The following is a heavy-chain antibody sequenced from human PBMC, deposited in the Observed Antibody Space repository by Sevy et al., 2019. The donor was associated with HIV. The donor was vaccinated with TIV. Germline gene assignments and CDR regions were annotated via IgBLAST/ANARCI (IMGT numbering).Heavy chain of an antibody. CDR3: ATXAGTGAPDXXGPLDF. J-gene: IGHJ4*02. CDR1: GXTFSSXX. D-gene: IGHD1-1*01. V-gene: IGHV3-23*01. Sequence: GGSLRLSCAAXGXTFSSXXMNWVRQVPGKGLESVSGISGSGRRTYYAESVKGRFSISRDNSKYTLYLQMSSLRPEDTALYXCATXAGTGAPDXXGPLDFWGQGTLVTVSS. CDR2: ISGSGRRT.